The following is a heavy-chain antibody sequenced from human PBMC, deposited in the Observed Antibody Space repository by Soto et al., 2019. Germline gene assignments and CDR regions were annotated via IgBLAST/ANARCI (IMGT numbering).Heavy chain of an antibody. J-gene: IGHJ4*02. CDR2: LSWNSGTI. CDR1: GFTFDDYA. V-gene: IGHV3-9*01. Sequence: EVQLVGSGGGLVQPGKSLRLSCAASGFTFDDYAMHWVRQVPGKGLEWVSGLSWNSGTIDYADSVKGRFTISRDNAKNSLHLQMNSLKPEDTAFYYCAKAESSGWYYSLDYWGQGTLVTVSS. D-gene: IGHD6-19*01. CDR3: AKAESSGWYYSLDY.